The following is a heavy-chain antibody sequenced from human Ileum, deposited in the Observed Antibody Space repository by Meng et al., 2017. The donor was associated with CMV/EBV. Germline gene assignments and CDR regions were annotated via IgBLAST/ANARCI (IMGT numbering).Heavy chain of an antibody. Sequence: QVQLVQSGSELKKPGASVKVSCKASGYTFTSYAMHWVRQAPGQGLEWMGWINGANGNTKYSQKFQDRVTFTRDTSANTAYMEMRSLRSEDTAVYYCARIESGAHFDSWGQGTLVTVSS. CDR2: INGANGNT. J-gene: IGHJ4*02. CDR3: ARIESGAHFDS. D-gene: IGHD4-17*01. CDR1: GYTFTSYA. V-gene: IGHV1-3*01.